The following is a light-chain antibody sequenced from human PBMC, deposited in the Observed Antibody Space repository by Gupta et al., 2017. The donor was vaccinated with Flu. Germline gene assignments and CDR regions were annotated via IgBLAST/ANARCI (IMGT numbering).Light chain of an antibody. CDR2: KAS. Sequence: DIQMTQSPSTLSAYVGDRVTITCRASQSLTSWLAWYQQKPGKAPKLLIYKASNLESGVPSRFSGSGSGTXFTLTIXSLQPDDFATYYCQQEDSYSITFGXGTKVEIK. V-gene: IGKV1-5*03. CDR3: QQEDSYSIT. J-gene: IGKJ4*01. CDR1: QSLTSW.